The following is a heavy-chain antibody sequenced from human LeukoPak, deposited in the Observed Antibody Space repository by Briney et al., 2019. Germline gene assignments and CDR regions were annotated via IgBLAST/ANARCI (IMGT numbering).Heavy chain of an antibody. V-gene: IGHV1-69*13. CDR2: IIPIFGTA. CDR1: GGTFSSYA. D-gene: IGHD1-26*01. Sequence: SVKVSCKASGGTFSSYAISWVRQAPGQGLEWMGGIIPIFGTANYAQKFQGRVTITADESTSTAYMELSSLRSEDTAVYYCARGPTQELHFDYWGQGTLVTVSS. J-gene: IGHJ4*02. CDR3: ARGPTQELHFDY.